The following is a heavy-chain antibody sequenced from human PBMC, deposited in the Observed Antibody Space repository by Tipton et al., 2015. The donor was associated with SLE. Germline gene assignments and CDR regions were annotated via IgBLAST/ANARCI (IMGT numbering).Heavy chain of an antibody. CDR3: AAQRLVRGDAFHI. V-gene: IGHV3-48*01. CDR2: VSSTSGTI. Sequence: SLRLSCAASGFPFSNFPMNWVRQTPGQGLEWISYVSSTSGTIYYADSVKGRFTISRDNVQNSLFLHMNSLRVEDTAVYYCAAQRLVRGDAFHIWGLGTLVTVSS. CDR1: GFPFSNFP. D-gene: IGHD6-13*01. J-gene: IGHJ3*02.